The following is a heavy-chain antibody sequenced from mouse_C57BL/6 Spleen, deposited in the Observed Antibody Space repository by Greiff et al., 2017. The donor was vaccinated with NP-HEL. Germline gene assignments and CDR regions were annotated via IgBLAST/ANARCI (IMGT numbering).Heavy chain of an antibody. CDR3: ARANQPYYYAMDY. Sequence: VKLVESGAELVRPGASVKLSCKASGYTFTDYYINWVKQRPGQGLEWIARIYPGSGNTYYNEKFKGKATLTAEKSSSTAYMQLSSLTSEDSAVYFCARANQPYYYAMDYWGQGTSVTVSS. CDR1: GYTFTDYY. V-gene: IGHV1-76*01. J-gene: IGHJ4*01. D-gene: IGHD4-1*01. CDR2: IYPGSGNT.